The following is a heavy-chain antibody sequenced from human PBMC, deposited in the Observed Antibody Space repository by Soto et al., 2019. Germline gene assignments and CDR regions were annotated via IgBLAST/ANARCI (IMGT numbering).Heavy chain of an antibody. CDR2: INHSGST. D-gene: IGHD2-15*01. V-gene: IGHV4-34*01. J-gene: IGHJ6*03. CDR1: GGSFSGYY. Sequence: QVQLQQWGAGLLKPSETLSLTCAVYGGSFSGYYWSWIRQPPGKGLEWIGEINHSGSTNYNPSLKSRVTISVDTAKNQVALKLSSGTAADTAVDYWARGLRMDWSGGSCYHIIPPYYMDVWGKGTTVTVSS. CDR3: ARGLRMDWSGGSCYHIIPPYYMDV.